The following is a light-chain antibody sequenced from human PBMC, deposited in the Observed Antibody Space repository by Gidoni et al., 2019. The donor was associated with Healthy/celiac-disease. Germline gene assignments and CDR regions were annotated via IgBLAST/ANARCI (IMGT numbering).Light chain of an antibody. CDR1: QSLLHSNGYNY. J-gene: IGKJ4*01. V-gene: IGKV2-28*01. CDR3: MQALQTPLT. CDR2: LGS. Sequence: DLVMTQPPLSLSVTPGEPASIFCRSSQSLLHSNGYNYLDWYLQKPGQSPQLLIYLGSNRASGVPDRFSGSGSGTDFTLKISRVEAEDVGVYYCMQALQTPLTFGGGTKVEIK.